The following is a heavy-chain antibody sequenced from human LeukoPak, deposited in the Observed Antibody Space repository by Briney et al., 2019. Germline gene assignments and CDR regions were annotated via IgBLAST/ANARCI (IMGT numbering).Heavy chain of an antibody. Sequence: PGGSLRLSCAASGFTFSSYAMSWVRQAPGKGLGWVSAISGSGGSTYYADSVKGRFTISRDNSKNTLYLQMNSLRAEDTAVYYCAKLGYCSSTSCYENDYWGQGTLVTVSS. D-gene: IGHD2-2*01. CDR3: AKLGYCSSTSCYENDY. CDR2: ISGSGGST. CDR1: GFTFSSYA. V-gene: IGHV3-23*01. J-gene: IGHJ4*02.